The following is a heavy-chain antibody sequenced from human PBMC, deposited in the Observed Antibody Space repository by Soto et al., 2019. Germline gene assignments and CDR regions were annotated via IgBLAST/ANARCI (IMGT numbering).Heavy chain of an antibody. Sequence: ASVKVSCKASGYTFTGYAMHWVRQAPGQRLEWMGWINADNGNTKYSQKLQGRVTITTDTSTSTAYMELRSLRSDDTAVYYCAYLIAAAGNWFDPWGQGILVTV. CDR1: GYTFTGYA. J-gene: IGHJ5*02. D-gene: IGHD6-13*01. CDR2: INADNGNT. CDR3: AYLIAAAGNWFDP. V-gene: IGHV1-3*01.